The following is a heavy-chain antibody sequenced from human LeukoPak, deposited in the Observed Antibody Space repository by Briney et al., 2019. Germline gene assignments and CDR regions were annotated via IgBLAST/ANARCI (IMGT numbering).Heavy chain of an antibody. Sequence: PSETLSLTCTVSGGSISSSSYYWGWIRQPPGKGLEWIGYIYYSGSTNYNPSLKSRVTISVDTSKNQFSLKLSSVTAADTAVYYCATTAMVPSNYMDVWGKGTTVTVSS. V-gene: IGHV4-61*05. D-gene: IGHD5-18*01. J-gene: IGHJ6*03. CDR3: ATTAMVPSNYMDV. CDR2: IYYSGST. CDR1: GGSISSSSYY.